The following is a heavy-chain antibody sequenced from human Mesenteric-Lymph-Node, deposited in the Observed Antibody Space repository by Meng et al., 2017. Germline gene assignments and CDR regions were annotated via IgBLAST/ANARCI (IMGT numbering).Heavy chain of an antibody. CDR2: IHDSGST. CDR1: GGSISIGGYY. D-gene: IGHD4-17*01. Sequence: QVRLQEAVPGLVKPSDTLSLPCTVSGGSISIGGYYWSWIRQHPGKGLEWIGYIHDSGSTYYNPSLKSRVTISADTSKNQFSLKLSSVTAADTAVYYCARGPTTYFDYWGQGTLVTVSS. J-gene: IGHJ4*02. V-gene: IGHV4-31*03. CDR3: ARGPTTYFDY.